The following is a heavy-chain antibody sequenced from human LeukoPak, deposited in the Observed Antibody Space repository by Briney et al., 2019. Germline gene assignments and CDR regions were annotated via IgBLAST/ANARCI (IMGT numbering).Heavy chain of an antibody. J-gene: IGHJ6*04. Sequence: GRSLRLSCAASGFTFSSYAMHWVRQAPGKGLEWVAVISYDGSNKYYADSVKGRFTISRDNSKNTLYLQMNSLRAEDTAVYYCAKDSGYDITYGMDVWGKGTTVTVSS. D-gene: IGHD5-12*01. V-gene: IGHV3-30*04. CDR2: ISYDGSNK. CDR1: GFTFSSYA. CDR3: AKDSGYDITYGMDV.